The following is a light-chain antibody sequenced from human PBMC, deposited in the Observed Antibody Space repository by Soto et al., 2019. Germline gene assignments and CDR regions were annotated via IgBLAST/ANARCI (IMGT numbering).Light chain of an antibody. CDR1: QRVSSNY. V-gene: IGKV3-20*01. CDR2: GAS. CDR3: QQYGSTPRT. Sequence: EIVLTQSPGTLSLSPGERATLSCRASQRVSSNYLAWYQQKPGQAPRLLIYGASTRATGIPGRFSGSGSGTYFTLTIGRLEPEDFAVYYCQQYGSTPRTFGQGTKVEIK. J-gene: IGKJ1*01.